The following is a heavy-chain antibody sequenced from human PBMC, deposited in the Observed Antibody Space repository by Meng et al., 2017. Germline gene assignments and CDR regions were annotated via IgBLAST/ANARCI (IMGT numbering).Heavy chain of an antibody. V-gene: IGHV4-31*01. J-gene: IGHJ6*02. Sequence: QVHLRRSGPGLVKPSQTLSLTCTGSRCSISSGGYYWGWIRQHPSKGLEWIEYIYSSGSTYYNPSLKSLVTISVDTSKNQFSLKLSSVTAADTAVYYCARVGYDSSGYVYGMDVWGQGTTVTVSS. CDR2: IYSSGST. CDR3: ARVGYDSSGYVYGMDV. D-gene: IGHD3-22*01. CDR1: RCSISSGGYY.